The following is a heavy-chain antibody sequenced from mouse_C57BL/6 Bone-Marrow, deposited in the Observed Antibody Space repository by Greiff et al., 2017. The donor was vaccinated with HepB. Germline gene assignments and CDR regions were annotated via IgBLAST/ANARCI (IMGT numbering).Heavy chain of an antibody. Sequence: QVHVKQSGAELVRPGASVKLSCKASGYTFTDYYINWVKQRPGQGLEWIARIYPGSGNTYYNEKFKGKATLTAEKSSSTAYMQLSSLTSEDSAVYFCARFPYSNYVNYFDYWGQGTTLTVSS. CDR2: IYPGSGNT. J-gene: IGHJ2*01. CDR1: GYTFTDYY. V-gene: IGHV1-76*01. D-gene: IGHD2-5*01. CDR3: ARFPYSNYVNYFDY.